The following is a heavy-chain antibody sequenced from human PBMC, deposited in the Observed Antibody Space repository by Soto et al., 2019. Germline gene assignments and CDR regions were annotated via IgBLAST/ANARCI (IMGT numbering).Heavy chain of an antibody. CDR2: IKQDGSEK. V-gene: IGHV3-7*01. CDR3: ARALETFYMGSGRFPYNMNV. CDR1: GFTFSSYW. Sequence: GGSLRLSCAASGFTFSSYWMTWVRQDPGKGLEWVANIKQDGSEKYYVDSVKGRVTISRDNAKNSVYLQMNSLRAEDTAVYYCARALETFYMGSGRFPYNMNVWGKGTTVT. J-gene: IGHJ6*03. D-gene: IGHD3-10*01.